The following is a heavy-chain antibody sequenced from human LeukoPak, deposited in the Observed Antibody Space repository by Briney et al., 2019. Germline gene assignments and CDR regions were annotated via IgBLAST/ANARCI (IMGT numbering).Heavy chain of an antibody. V-gene: IGHV3-48*03. Sequence: AGGSLRLSCVASGLTFKNDEMNWVRQAPGKGLEWISYISSTGLTIYYADSVKGRFTISTDNAKTSLFLQMNSLRGEDTAVYYCAKEQQLGEYNWFDPWSQGTLVTAPS. CDR3: AKEQQLGEYNWFDP. J-gene: IGHJ5*02. CDR1: GLTFKNDE. D-gene: IGHD6-13*01. CDR2: ISSTGLTI.